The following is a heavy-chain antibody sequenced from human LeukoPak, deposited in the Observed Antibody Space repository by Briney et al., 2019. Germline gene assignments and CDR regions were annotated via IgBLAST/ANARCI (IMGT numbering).Heavy chain of an antibody. D-gene: IGHD7-27*01. V-gene: IGHV3-30-3*01. CDR2: ISYDGSNK. J-gene: IGHJ3*02. CDR1: GFTFSSYA. CDR3: ARDKTGYDAFDI. Sequence: GGSLRLSCAASGFTFSSYAMHWVRQAPGKGLEWVAVISYDGSNKYYADSVKGRFTISRDNSKNTLYLQMNSLRAEDTAVYYCARDKTGYDAFDIWGQGTMVTVSS.